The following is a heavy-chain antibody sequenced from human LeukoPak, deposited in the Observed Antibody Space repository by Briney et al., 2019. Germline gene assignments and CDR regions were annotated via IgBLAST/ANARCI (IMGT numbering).Heavy chain of an antibody. Sequence: PSGTLSLTCTVSGGSVSTYYWSWIRQPPGKELEWIGYVSHSGNTNCNPSLKSRVTMSLDTSKNHFSLRLTSVNAADTAVYYCARAGSGWSFDYWGQGSLVTVSS. D-gene: IGHD6-19*01. CDR2: VSHSGNT. J-gene: IGHJ4*02. CDR3: ARAGSGWSFDY. CDR1: GGSVSTYY. V-gene: IGHV4-59*02.